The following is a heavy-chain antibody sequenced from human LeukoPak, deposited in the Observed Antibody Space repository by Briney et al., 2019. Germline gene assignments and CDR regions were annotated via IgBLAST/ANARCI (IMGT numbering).Heavy chain of an antibody. D-gene: IGHD3-10*01. V-gene: IGHV4-34*01. CDR1: GGSFSGYY. CDR2: INHSGST. CDR3: ARGPSKEYYYYGSGSYFY. J-gene: IGHJ4*02. Sequence: PSETLSLXCAVYGGSFSGYYWSWIRQPPGKGLEWIGEINHSGSTNYNPSLKSRVTISVDTSKNQFSLKLSSVTAADTAVYYCARGPSKEYYYYGSGSYFYWGQGTLVTVS.